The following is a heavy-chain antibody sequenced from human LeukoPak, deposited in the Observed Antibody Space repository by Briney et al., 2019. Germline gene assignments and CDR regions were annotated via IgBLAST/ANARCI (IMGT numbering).Heavy chain of an antibody. CDR1: GYSFTSYW. D-gene: IGHD3-22*01. J-gene: IGHJ3*02. V-gene: IGHV5-51*01. CDR2: IYPGGSDT. CDR3: ASSYDSSGYYYVDDAFDI. Sequence: GESLKISCKGSGYSFTSYWIGWVRQMPGKGLEWMGIIYPGGSDTRYSPSFQGQVTISADKSISTACLQWSSLKASDTAMYYCASSYDSSGYYYVDDAFDIWGQGTMVTVSS.